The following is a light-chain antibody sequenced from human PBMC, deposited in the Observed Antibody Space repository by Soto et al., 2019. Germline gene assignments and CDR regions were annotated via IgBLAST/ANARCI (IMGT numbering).Light chain of an antibody. CDR3: QQYDGFLLT. Sequence: DIQMTQSPSTLSASVGDRVTITCRASQSISNWLAWYQQKPGKAPKLLIYKASNLESGVPSRFSGSGSGTESTLTISTLQPDDFANYYCQQYDGFLLTFGGGNKVEI. CDR2: KAS. J-gene: IGKJ4*01. V-gene: IGKV1-5*03. CDR1: QSISNW.